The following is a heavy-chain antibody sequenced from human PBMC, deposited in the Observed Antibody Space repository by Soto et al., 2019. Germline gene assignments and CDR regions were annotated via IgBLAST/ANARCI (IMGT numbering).Heavy chain of an antibody. CDR2: ISYDGSNK. J-gene: IGHJ4*02. Sequence: GGSLRLSCAASGFTFSSYAMHWVRQAPGKGLEWVAVISYDGSNKYYADSGKGRFTISRDNSKNTLYLQMNSLRAEDTAVYYCARSGPYDSSGYYLAFNYWGQRTLLTFYS. CDR1: GFTFSSYA. V-gene: IGHV3-30-3*01. CDR3: ARSGPYDSSGYYLAFNY. D-gene: IGHD3-22*01.